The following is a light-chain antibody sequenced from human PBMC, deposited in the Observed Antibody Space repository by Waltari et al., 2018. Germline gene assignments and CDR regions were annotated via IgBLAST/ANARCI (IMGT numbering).Light chain of an antibody. V-gene: IGKV2-28*01. CDR2: LVS. J-gene: IGKJ1*01. CDR1: QSLLHSYGNTF. CDR3: MQARQTPWT. Sequence: DIVMTQSPLSLSVTPGEPASISCRSSQSLLHSYGNTFLDWYLQKPGQSPQLLIYLVSNRASGVPDRFSGSGSGTDFTLKISRVEVEDVGVYFCMQARQTPWTFGQGTKVEIK.